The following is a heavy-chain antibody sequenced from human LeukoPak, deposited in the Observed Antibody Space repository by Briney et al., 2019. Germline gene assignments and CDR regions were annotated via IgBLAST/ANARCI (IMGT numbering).Heavy chain of an antibody. CDR2: IIPILGIA. Sequence: GASVTVSCKASGGTFSSYAISWVRQAPGQGLEWMGRIIPILGIANYAQKFQGRVTITADKSTSTAYMELSSLRSEDTAVYYCATYDSSGFYWGQGTLVTVSS. CDR1: GGTFSSYA. CDR3: ATYDSSGFY. D-gene: IGHD3-22*01. J-gene: IGHJ4*02. V-gene: IGHV1-69*04.